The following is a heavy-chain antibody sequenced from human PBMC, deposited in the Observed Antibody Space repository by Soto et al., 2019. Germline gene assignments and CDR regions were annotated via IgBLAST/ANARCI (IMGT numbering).Heavy chain of an antibody. D-gene: IGHD6-19*01. CDR2: IIPILGIA. V-gene: IGHV1-69*08. Sequence: QVQLVQSGAEVQKPGSSVKVSCKASGGTFSSYTISWVRQAPGQGLEWMGRIIPILGIANYAQKFQGRVTITADKSTSTAYMELSSLRSEDTAVYYCARDRGSGWYPLDYWGQGTLVTVSS. CDR3: ARDRGSGWYPLDY. CDR1: GGTFSSYT. J-gene: IGHJ4*02.